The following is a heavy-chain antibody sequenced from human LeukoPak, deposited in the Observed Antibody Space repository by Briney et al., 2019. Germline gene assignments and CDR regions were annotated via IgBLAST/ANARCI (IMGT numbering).Heavy chain of an antibody. D-gene: IGHD3-22*01. V-gene: IGHV4-59*01. CDR1: GGSISSYY. CDR3: AGASLYYDSSGQRTFDI. CDR2: IYYSGGT. Sequence: ASETLSLTCTVSGGSISSYYWNWIRQPPGKGLEWIGYIYYSGGTNYNPSLKSRVTIPLDTFKNQFSLKLSSVTAADTAVYYCAGASLYYDSSGQRTFDIWGQGTMVTVSS. J-gene: IGHJ3*02.